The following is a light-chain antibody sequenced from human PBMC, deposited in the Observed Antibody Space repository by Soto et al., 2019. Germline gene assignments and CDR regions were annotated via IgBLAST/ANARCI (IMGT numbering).Light chain of an antibody. CDR1: QSVNSN. J-gene: IGKJ4*01. CDR2: GAS. CDR3: QQYNNWPPLT. V-gene: IGKV3-15*01. Sequence: EIVVTQSPATLSVSPGESATLSCRASQSVNSNLAWYQQKPGQAPRLLIYGASTRATGLPARFSGRGSGTEFTLTISSLQSEDFAVYYCQQYNNWPPLTFGGGTKVEIK.